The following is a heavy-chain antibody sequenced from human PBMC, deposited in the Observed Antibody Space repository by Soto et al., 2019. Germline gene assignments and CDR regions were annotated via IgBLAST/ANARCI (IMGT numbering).Heavy chain of an antibody. CDR1: GITFRRSA. D-gene: IGHD2-21*01. V-gene: IGHV1-58*01. CDR2: IVVGSGST. CDR3: ASPRELSYSYFYFFTLDV. J-gene: IGHJ6*02. Sequence: VASVKVSCKASGITFRRSAVQWMRQARGQPLEWIGRIVVGSGSTTYAQIVQERITITRDMSTSTVYMDLRSLRPEDTAMYYCASPRELSYSYFYFFTLDVWGQGTTVTVSS.